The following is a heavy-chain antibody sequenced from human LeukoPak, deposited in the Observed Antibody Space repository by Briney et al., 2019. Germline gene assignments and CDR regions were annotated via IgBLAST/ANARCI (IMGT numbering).Heavy chain of an antibody. V-gene: IGHV3-23*01. CDR3: AKNRGAGSHFYYHMNV. J-gene: IGHJ6*03. Sequence: GGSLRLSCAASGFTFTTYAMRWVRQAPGKALEWVSRISGSGGGTYYADSVKGRFTISRDNSKNMVYLQVNSLRADDTAVYYCAKNRGAGSHFYYHMNVWGKGITVTVSS. CDR2: ISGSGGGT. CDR1: GFTFTTYA. D-gene: IGHD1-26*01.